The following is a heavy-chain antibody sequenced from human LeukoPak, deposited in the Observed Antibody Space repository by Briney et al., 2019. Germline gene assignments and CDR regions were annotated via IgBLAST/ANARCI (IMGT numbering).Heavy chain of an antibody. CDR2: IYYSGST. V-gene: IGHV4-59*01. J-gene: IGHJ4*02. D-gene: IGHD3-22*01. Sequence: SETLSLTCTVSGGSISSYSWSWIRQPPGKGLEWIGYIYYSGSTNYNPSLKSRVTISVDTSKNQFSLKLSSVTAADTAVYYCARDQGGLDYYDSSGYRDWGQGTLVTVSS. CDR3: ARDQGGLDYYDSSGYRD. CDR1: GGSISSYS.